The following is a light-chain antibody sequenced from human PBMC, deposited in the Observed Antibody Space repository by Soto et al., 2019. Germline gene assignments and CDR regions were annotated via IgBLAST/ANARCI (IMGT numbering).Light chain of an antibody. CDR3: QHYNDRPLT. CDR1: QSISNN. V-gene: IGKV3-15*01. CDR2: GAS. Sequence: TQFPGTLSLSPGERATLSCRASQSISNNLAWYQQKPGQAPRLLIYGASTRATGIPARFSGSGSGTEFTLTISSLQSEDFAVYSCQHYNDRPLTFGGGTKVEIK. J-gene: IGKJ4*01.